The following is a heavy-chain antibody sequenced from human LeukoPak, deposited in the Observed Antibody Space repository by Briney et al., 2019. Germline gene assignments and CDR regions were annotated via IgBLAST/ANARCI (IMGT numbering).Heavy chain of an antibody. V-gene: IGHV3-23*01. CDR1: GGSISSYY. CDR3: AKDTYYYDSSGPGFDY. Sequence: ETLSLTCTVSGGSISSYYWSWIRQPPGKGLEWVSAISGSGGSTYYADSVKGRFTISRDNSKNTLYLQMNSLRAEDTAVYYCAKDTYYYDSSGPGFDYWGQGTLVTVSS. D-gene: IGHD3-22*01. CDR2: ISGSGGST. J-gene: IGHJ4*02.